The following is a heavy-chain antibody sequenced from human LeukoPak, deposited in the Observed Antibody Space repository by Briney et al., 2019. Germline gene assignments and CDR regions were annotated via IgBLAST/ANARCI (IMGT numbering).Heavy chain of an antibody. D-gene: IGHD3-16*01. CDR1: GFTFSNAW. J-gene: IGHJ6*02. CDR3: ARGGGLDV. V-gene: IGHV3-15*07. CDR2: VKSKIDGGAGTT. Sequence: GGSLRLSCAASGFTFSNAWMNWVRQAPGKGLEWVGRVKSKIDGGAGTTDYAAPVKGRFTISRDNAKNSLYLQMSNLRAEDTAVYLCARGGGLDVWGQGATVTVSS.